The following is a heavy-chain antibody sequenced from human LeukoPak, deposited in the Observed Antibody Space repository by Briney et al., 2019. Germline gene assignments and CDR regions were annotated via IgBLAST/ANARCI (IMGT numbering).Heavy chain of an antibody. D-gene: IGHD6-19*01. Sequence: SQTLSLTSAISGDSASSNSAAWNWIRQSPSRGLEWLGRTYYRSKWYNDYAVSVKSRITINPDTSKNQFSLQLNSVTPEDTAVYYCASEYSSGWYVGGWFDPWGQGTLVTVSS. CDR3: ASEYSSGWYVGGWFDP. V-gene: IGHV6-1*01. J-gene: IGHJ5*02. CDR2: TYYRSKWYN. CDR1: GDSASSNSAA.